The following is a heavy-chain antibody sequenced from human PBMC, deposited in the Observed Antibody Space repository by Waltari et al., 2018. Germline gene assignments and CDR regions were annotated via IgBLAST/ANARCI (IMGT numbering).Heavy chain of an antibody. D-gene: IGHD3-10*01. CDR3: ARGQMVRGVIHPWFDP. V-gene: IGHV3-74*01. CDR1: GFTFSSYW. Sequence: EVQLVESGGGLVQHGGSLRLSCAASGFTFSSYWMHWVRQAPGKGLVWVSRINSDGSSTSYADSVKGRFTISRDNAKNTLYLQMNSLRAEDTAVYYCARGQMVRGVIHPWFDPWGQGTLVTVSS. CDR2: INSDGSST. J-gene: IGHJ5*02.